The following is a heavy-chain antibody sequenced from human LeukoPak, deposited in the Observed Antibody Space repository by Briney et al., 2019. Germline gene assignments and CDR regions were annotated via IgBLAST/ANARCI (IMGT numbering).Heavy chain of an antibody. D-gene: IGHD3-10*01. V-gene: IGHV5-51*01. CDR2: LYPCDSAT. CDR1: GHSLTGYW. Sequence: GESLKLSCRVSGHSLTGYWIGWVRQMPGKGLEWMGILYPCDSATRFSASFQSQVTLSPDKSISTPYLQRTSLKASAHAMHYYARLHDYGSGSYFDYWGQGTLVTVSS. CDR3: ARLHDYGSGSYFDY. J-gene: IGHJ4*02.